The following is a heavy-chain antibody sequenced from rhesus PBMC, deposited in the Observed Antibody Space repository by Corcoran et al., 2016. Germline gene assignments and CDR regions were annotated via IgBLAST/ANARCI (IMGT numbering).Heavy chain of an antibody. V-gene: IGHV4S10*01. CDR1: GGSISDSSR. J-gene: IGHJ4*01. CDR2: IYGRSTST. D-gene: IGHD3-3*01. Sequence: QVQLQESGPGVVKPSETLSLTCAVSGGSISDSSRWSCFRQPPGKGLEGIGYIYGRSTSTNYNPSLKSRVTISKDIAKTHFSLKLSSVSAADTAVYYCARDRIFGLAHYGGQGVLVTVSS. CDR3: ARDRIFGLAHY.